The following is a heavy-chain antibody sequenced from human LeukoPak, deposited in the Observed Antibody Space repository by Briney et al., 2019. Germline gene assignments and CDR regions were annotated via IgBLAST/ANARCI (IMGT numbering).Heavy chain of an antibody. CDR3: AREGPPNYDTI. CDR2: IYYSGST. D-gene: IGHD3-9*01. J-gene: IGHJ3*02. V-gene: IGHV4-61*08. CDR1: GGSISSGDYY. Sequence: PSETLSLTCTVSGGSISSGDYYWSWIRQPPGKGLEWIGYIYYSGSTNYNPSLKSRVTISGDTSKNQFSLKLSSVTAADTAVYYCAREGPPNYDTIWGQGTMVTVSS.